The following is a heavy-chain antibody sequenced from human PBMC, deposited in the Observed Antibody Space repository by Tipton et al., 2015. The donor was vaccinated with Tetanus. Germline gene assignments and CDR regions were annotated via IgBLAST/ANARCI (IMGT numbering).Heavy chain of an antibody. CDR2: IYYSGSA. V-gene: IGHV4-59*01. CDR3: ARDPSGGVRYFDY. J-gene: IGHJ4*02. CDR1: GDSISRFY. D-gene: IGHD2-8*01. Sequence: LSLTCTMSGDSISRFYWSWIRQPPGKGLEWIGHIYYSGSANYNPSLKSRLTISIDTSKNQFSLKLSSVTAADTAVYYCARDPSGGVRYFDYWGQGTLVTVSS.